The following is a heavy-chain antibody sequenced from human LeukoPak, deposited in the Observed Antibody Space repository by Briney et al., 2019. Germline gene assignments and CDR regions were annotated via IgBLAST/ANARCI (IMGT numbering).Heavy chain of an antibody. J-gene: IGHJ4*02. D-gene: IGHD6-13*01. CDR1: GGSFSGYY. CDR2: INHSGST. Sequence: SETLSLTCAVYGGSFSGYYWSWIRQPPGKGLEWIGEINHSGSTNYNPSLKSRVTISVDTSKNQFSLKLSSVTAADTAVYYCARLKPPGIAAAGRGTFDYWGQGTLVTVSS. V-gene: IGHV4-34*01. CDR3: ARLKPPGIAAAGRGTFDY.